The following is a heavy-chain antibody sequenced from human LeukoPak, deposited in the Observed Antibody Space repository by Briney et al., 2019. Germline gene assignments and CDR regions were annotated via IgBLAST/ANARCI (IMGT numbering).Heavy chain of an antibody. Sequence: SETLSLTCTVSGGSIISHYWNWLRQPAGKGLEWIGRVYASGSTTYNPSLKNRVTMSVDTSKNQFSLRLTSVTAADTAVYYCAKDTSSWSSPPGAFDLWGQGTMVTVSS. CDR1: GGSIISHY. CDR2: VYASGST. J-gene: IGHJ3*01. CDR3: AKDTSSWSSPPGAFDL. D-gene: IGHD6-13*01. V-gene: IGHV4-4*07.